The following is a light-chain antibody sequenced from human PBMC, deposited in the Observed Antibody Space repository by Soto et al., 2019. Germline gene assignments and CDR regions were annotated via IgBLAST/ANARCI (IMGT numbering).Light chain of an antibody. V-gene: IGLV2-14*03. CDR3: SSYSSSSTHVV. Sequence: QSALTQPVSVSGSPGRSVTISCTGSSSDVGDFNYVSWYQHLPGRAPKLIIYDVTNRPSGISYRFSASKSGRTASLTISGLQAEDEADDYCSSYSSSSTHVVFGGGTQLTVL. CDR2: DVT. J-gene: IGLJ2*01. CDR1: SSDVGDFNY.